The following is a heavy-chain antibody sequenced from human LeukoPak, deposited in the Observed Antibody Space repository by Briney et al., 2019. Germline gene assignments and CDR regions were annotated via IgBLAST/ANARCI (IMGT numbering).Heavy chain of an antibody. D-gene: IGHD5-24*01. J-gene: IGHJ4*02. CDR2: IIPIFGTE. V-gene: IGHV1-69*05. CDR3: ARQRHGEVAKIGDY. CDR1: GATFSSYA. Sequence: ASVNLSCNASGATFSSYANSWARHGPGQGLEWMGGIIPIFGTENYAQKFQGRVTITTDESTSTAYLELSSLRPEDTAVYYCARQRHGEVAKIGDYWGQGTLVTVSS.